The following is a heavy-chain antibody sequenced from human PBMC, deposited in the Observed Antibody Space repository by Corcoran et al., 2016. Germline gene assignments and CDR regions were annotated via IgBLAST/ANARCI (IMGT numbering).Heavy chain of an antibody. V-gene: IGHV3-30*03. Sequence: QVQLVESGGGVVQPGRSLRLSCAASGFTFSSYGMHWVRQAPGKGLEWVAVISYDGSNKYYADSVKGRFTISRDNSKNTLYLQMNSLRAEDTPVYYCARGATVEMATITRYCGQGTLVTVSS. CDR3: ARGATVEMATITRY. CDR2: ISYDGSNK. CDR1: GFTFSSYG. J-gene: IGHJ4*02. D-gene: IGHD5-12*01.